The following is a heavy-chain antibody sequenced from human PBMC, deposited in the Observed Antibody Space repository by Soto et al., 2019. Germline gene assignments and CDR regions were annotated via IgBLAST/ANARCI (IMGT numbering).Heavy chain of an antibody. CDR1: GCSISSGGYS. CDR2: IYQSGST. D-gene: IGHD3-22*01. V-gene: IGHV4-30-2*01. CDR3: ARGAPVVNDY. J-gene: IGHJ4*02. Sequence: QLQLQESGSGLVKPSQTLSLTCAVSGCSISSGGYSWRWIRQPPGKGLEWIGYIYQSGSTYYNPSLKSRVTIPVDRSKNQFSLNLRSVTAADTAVYYCARGAPVVNDYWGQGTLVTFSS.